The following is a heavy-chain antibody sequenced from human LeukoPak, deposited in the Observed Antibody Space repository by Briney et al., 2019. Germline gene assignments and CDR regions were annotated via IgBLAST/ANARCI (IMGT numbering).Heavy chain of an antibody. D-gene: IGHD1-26*01. J-gene: IGHJ5*02. Sequence: SETLSLTCTVSGGSISSYYWSWIRQPPGKGLEWIGYIYYSGSTNYNPSLKSRVTISVDTSKNQFSLKLSSVTAADTAVYYCARDSSGSSTFDPWGQGTLVTVSS. CDR2: IYYSGST. V-gene: IGHV4-59*12. CDR3: ARDSSGSSTFDP. CDR1: GGSISSYY.